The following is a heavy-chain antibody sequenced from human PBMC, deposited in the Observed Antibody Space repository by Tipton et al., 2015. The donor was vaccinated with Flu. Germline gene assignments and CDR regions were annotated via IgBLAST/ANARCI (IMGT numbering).Heavy chain of an antibody. D-gene: IGHD2-15*01. CDR3: ARGGANLGYCRGNTCYSPYYFDY. J-gene: IGHJ4*02. Sequence: GLVKPSETLSLTCTVSGGSISSYYWSWIRQPAGKGLEWIGRIYTSGITNYNPSLKSRVTMSVDTSKNQFSLKLTSVTAADTAVYYCARGGANLGYCRGNTCYSPYYFDYWGQGTLVTVSS. CDR1: GGSISSYY. CDR2: IYTSGIT. V-gene: IGHV4-4*07.